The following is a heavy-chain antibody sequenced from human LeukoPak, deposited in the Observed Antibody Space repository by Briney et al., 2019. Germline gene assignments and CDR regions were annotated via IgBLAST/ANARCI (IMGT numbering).Heavy chain of an antibody. V-gene: IGHV4-38-2*02. CDR3: GRYRGNERGIDY. CDR1: GYSISSGYY. CDR2: IYHSGST. J-gene: IGHJ4*02. D-gene: IGHD5-12*01. Sequence: SETLSLTCTVSGYSISSGYYWGWIRQPPGKGLEWIGSIYHSGSTYYNPSLKSRVTISRDTSKNQFSLKLSSVTAADSAVYYCGRYRGNERGIDYWGQGTPVTVSS.